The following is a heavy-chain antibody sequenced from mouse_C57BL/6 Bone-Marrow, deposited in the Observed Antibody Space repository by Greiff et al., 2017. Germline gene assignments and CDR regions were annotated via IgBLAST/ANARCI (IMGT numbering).Heavy chain of an antibody. CDR1: GYTFTSYW. V-gene: IGHV1-55*01. CDR3: ARKILLFDY. Sequence: VQLQQPGAELVKPGASVKMSCKASGYTFTSYWITWVKQRPGQGLEWIGDIYPGSGSTNYNEKFKRKATLTVDTSSSTVYMQRISLTSEDSAFYYCARKILLFDYWGQGTTLTVSS. CDR2: IYPGSGST. D-gene: IGHD2-10*01. J-gene: IGHJ2*01.